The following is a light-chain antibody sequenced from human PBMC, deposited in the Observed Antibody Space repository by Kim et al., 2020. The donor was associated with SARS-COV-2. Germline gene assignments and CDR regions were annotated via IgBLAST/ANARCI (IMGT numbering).Light chain of an antibody. CDR1: SLRSYY. CDR3: NSRDSTDNVV. Sequence: SSELTQDPAVSVALGQTVRITCQGDSLRSYYATWYQQKPGQAPILVIYGKNNRPSGIPDRLSGSSSGNTASLTITGTQAGDEADYYCNSRDSTDNVVFGG. J-gene: IGLJ2*01. V-gene: IGLV3-19*01. CDR2: GKN.